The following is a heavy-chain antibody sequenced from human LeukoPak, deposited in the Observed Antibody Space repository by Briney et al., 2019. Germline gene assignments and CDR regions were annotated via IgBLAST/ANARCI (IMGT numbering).Heavy chain of an antibody. V-gene: IGHV4-4*07. CDR1: GDSISNHY. J-gene: IGHJ4*02. CDR3: SSTSRSTVAVSGTILDY. D-gene: IGHD6-19*01. Sequence: SETLSLTCTVSGDSISNHYCSWIRQPAGKGLEWIGRIYSSGSTNYHPSLKSRVNMSIDTSKNQFSLKLSSVTAADTAVYYCSSTSRSTVAVSGTILDYWGQGTLVTVSS. CDR2: IYSSGST.